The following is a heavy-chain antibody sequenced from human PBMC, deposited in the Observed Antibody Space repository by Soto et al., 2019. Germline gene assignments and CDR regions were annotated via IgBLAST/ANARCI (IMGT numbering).Heavy chain of an antibody. D-gene: IGHD6-19*01. CDR1: GGTFSSYA. V-gene: IGHV1-69*13. J-gene: IGHJ6*02. CDR3: ASQEWLVPWGMSENYGMDV. Sequence: GASVKVSCKASGGTFSSYAISWVRQAPGQGLEWMGGIIPIFGTANYAQKFQGRVTITADESTSTAYMELSSLRSEDTAVYYCASQEWLVPWGMSENYGMDVWGQGTTVTVSS. CDR2: IIPIFGTA.